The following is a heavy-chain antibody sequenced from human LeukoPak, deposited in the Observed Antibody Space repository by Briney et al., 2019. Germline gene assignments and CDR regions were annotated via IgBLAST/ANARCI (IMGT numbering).Heavy chain of an antibody. J-gene: IGHJ5*02. Sequence: SETLSLTCTVSGYSISSGYYWGWIRQPPGKGLEWIGSIYHSGSTYYNPSLKSRVTISVDTSKNQFSLKLSSVTAADTAVYYCARDGKVRGENSWFDPWGQGTLVTVSS. V-gene: IGHV4-38-2*02. CDR1: GYSISSGYY. D-gene: IGHD3-10*01. CDR2: IYHSGST. CDR3: ARDGKVRGENSWFDP.